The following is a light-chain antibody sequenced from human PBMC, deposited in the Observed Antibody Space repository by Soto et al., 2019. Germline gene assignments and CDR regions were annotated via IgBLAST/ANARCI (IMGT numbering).Light chain of an antibody. Sequence: EIVLTQSPGTLSLSPGERATLSCRASQSVSSYLAWYQQKPGQAPRLLIYDASNRATGIPARFSGSGSGTAFTLTISSLEPADFAVYYCQQRSNWTPLTFGGGTKVEIK. V-gene: IGKV3-11*01. CDR1: QSVSSY. CDR3: QQRSNWTPLT. J-gene: IGKJ4*01. CDR2: DAS.